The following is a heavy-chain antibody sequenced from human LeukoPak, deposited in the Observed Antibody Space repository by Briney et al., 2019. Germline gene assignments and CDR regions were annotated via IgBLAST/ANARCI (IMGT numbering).Heavy chain of an antibody. D-gene: IGHD3-10*01. CDR1: GFTFSVSV. Sequence: PGGALRLSCAATGFTFSVSVMHWVRQAPGNGLEYVSVISSNGGSTSYANSVKGRFTISRDNSKNTLYRQMGSLRAEDMAVYYCARDLSGGGLDYWGQGTLVTVSS. V-gene: IGHV3-64*01. J-gene: IGHJ4*02. CDR3: ARDLSGGGLDY. CDR2: ISSNGGST.